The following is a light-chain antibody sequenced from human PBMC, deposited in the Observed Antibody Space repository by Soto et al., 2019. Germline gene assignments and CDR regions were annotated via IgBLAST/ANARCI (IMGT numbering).Light chain of an antibody. CDR2: AAS. CDR1: EGISNY. CDR3: QKYNNAPFT. J-gene: IGKJ4*01. V-gene: IGKV1-27*01. Sequence: DIQMTQSPSSLSASVGDRFTIACRSSEGISNYLVWYQQKPGKVPKLLIYAASTLQSGVPSRFSGSGSGTDFTLTISSLQPEDVATYYCQKYNNAPFTFGGGTKVDIK.